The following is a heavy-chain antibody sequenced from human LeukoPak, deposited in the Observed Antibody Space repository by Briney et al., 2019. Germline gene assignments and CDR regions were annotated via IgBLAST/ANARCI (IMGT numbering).Heavy chain of an antibody. V-gene: IGHV1-2*02. D-gene: IGHD2-2*01. CDR2: INPNSVGT. CDR1: GYTFTGYY. J-gene: IGHJ4*02. CDR3: ARDSQGYCSSTSCVSGGYFDY. Sequence: ASVKVSCKASGYTFTGYYMHWVRQAPGQGPEGMGWINPNSVGTNYAQKFQGRVTMTRDTSISTAYMELSRLRSDDTAVYYCARDSQGYCSSTSCVSGGYFDYWGQGTLVTVSS.